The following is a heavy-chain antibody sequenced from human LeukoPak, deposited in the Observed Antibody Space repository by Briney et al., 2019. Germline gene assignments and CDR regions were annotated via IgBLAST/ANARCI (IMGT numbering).Heavy chain of an antibody. Sequence: SETLSLTCAVYGGSFSGYYLSWIRQPPGKGLEWIGEINHSGSTNYNPYLKSRGTISVDTSKNQFSLKLSSVTAADTAVYYCARDNTVTTRKVAFDIWGQGTMVTVSS. CDR3: ARDNTVTTRKVAFDI. CDR1: GGSFSGYY. V-gene: IGHV4-34*01. D-gene: IGHD4-17*01. CDR2: INHSGST. J-gene: IGHJ3*02.